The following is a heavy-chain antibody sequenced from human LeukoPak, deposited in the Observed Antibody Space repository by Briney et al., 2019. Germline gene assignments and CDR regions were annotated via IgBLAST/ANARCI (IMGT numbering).Heavy chain of an antibody. D-gene: IGHD1-14*01. V-gene: IGHV3-30*02. CDR2: IRYDGSNK. CDR1: GFTFSSYG. CDR3: VKDNPLDY. Sequence: GGSLRLSCAASGFTFSSYGMLWVRQAPGKGLEWVAFIRYDGSNKYYADSVKGRFTISRDNSKNTLYLQMTSLRAEDTALYYCVKDNPLDYWGQGTLVIVSS. J-gene: IGHJ4*02.